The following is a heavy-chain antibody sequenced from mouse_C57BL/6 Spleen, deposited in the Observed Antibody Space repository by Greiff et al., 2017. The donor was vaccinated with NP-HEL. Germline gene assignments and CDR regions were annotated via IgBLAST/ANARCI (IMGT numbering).Heavy chain of an antibody. J-gene: IGHJ4*01. Sequence: VQLQQSGAELVRPGASVKLSCTASGFNFKDDYMHWVKQRPEQGLEWIGWIDPENGDTEYATKFKGKATITADKSSNTAYLQLSSLTSEDTAVYYGTRTGVAKAMDYWGQGTSVTVSS. V-gene: IGHV14-4*01. CDR2: IDPENGDT. D-gene: IGHD1-1*01. CDR1: GFNFKDDY. CDR3: TRTGVAKAMDY.